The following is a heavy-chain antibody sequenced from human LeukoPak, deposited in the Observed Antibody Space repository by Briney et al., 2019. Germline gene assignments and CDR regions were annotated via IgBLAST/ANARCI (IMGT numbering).Heavy chain of an antibody. Sequence: GGSLRLSCEGSGFIFSSYAMTWVRQAPGKGLQWVSSISGSGESTYYADSMKGRFTISRDNSKNTLSLQMNSLRAEDTAVYFCAKGWEFRVVIPAAVSWGQGTLITVSS. J-gene: IGHJ5*02. CDR2: ISGSGEST. CDR3: AKGWEFRVVIPAAVS. V-gene: IGHV3-23*01. D-gene: IGHD3-3*01. CDR1: GFIFSSYA.